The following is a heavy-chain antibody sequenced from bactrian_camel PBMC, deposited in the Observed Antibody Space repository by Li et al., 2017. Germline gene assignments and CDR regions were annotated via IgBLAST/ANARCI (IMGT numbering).Heavy chain of an antibody. CDR2: MDTGYTST. Sequence: HVQLVESGGGSVQAGGSLRLSCAVSGYTYNNYCMGWFRQAPGKEREGVAGMDTGYTSTYYADSVKGRFTISEDSGKNTLYLQMNTLKPEDTGMYYCAADLCVGDLGPVAAGLSGLPGEYVYWGQGSQVTVS. CDR3: AADLCVGDLGPVAAGLSGLPGEYVY. V-gene: IGHV3S1*01. D-gene: IGHD1*01. J-gene: IGHJ4*01. CDR1: GYTYNNYC.